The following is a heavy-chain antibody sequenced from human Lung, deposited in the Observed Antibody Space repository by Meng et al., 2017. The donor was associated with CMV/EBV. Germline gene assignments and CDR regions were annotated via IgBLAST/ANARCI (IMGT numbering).Heavy chain of an antibody. Sequence: GESLKISCAASGFTFSGYAMTWVRQAPGKGLEWVAAINNNGDNTYYADSVKGRFTISRDNSKNNLYLQMNSLRSEDTAKCYCAKEIICTGGSCYSSGFRFYYGLDVWGQGXTVTVSS. J-gene: IGHJ6*02. CDR1: GFTFSGYA. V-gene: IGHV3-23*01. CDR2: INNNGDNT. CDR3: AKEIICTGGSCYSSGFRFYYGLDV. D-gene: IGHD2-15*01.